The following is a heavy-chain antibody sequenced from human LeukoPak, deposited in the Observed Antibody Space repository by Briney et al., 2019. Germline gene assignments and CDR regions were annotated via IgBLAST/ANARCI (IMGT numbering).Heavy chain of an antibody. J-gene: IGHJ4*02. D-gene: IGHD3-22*01. Sequence: GSLRLSCAASGFTVSSNYMSWVRQAPGKGLEWVSVIYSGGSTYYADSVKGRFTISRDNSKNTLYLQMNSLRAEDTAVYYRAGENYYDSSGYYYYFDYWGQGTLVTVSS. V-gene: IGHV3-66*01. CDR3: AGENYYDSSGYYYYFDY. CDR2: IYSGGST. CDR1: GFTVSSNY.